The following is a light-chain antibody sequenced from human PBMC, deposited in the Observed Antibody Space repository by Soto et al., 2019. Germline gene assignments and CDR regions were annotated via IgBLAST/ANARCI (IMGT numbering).Light chain of an antibody. J-gene: IGKJ3*01. CDR1: QGVSSY. CDR2: AAT. V-gene: IGKV1-9*01. Sequence: IQLTQSPSSLSASVGDRVTITCRASQGVSSYLAWYQQKPGKAPNLLIYAATTLQTGVPSRFSGSGSGTSFTLTIRSLQPEDCATYYCQQLNTFPFSFGPGTKVEIK. CDR3: QQLNTFPFS.